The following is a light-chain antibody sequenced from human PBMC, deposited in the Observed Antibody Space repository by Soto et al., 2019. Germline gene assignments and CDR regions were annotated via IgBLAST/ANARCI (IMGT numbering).Light chain of an antibody. CDR2: GAS. Sequence: EIVLTQSPCTLSFSPGESATLSCRASQSVSSNLAWYQQKPGQAPRLLIYGASNRATGIPDRFSGSGSGTDFTLTISRLEPEDFAVDDCQQYGSSGTVGQGTKVDI. V-gene: IGKV3-20*01. CDR1: QSVSSN. CDR3: QQYGSSGT. J-gene: IGKJ1*01.